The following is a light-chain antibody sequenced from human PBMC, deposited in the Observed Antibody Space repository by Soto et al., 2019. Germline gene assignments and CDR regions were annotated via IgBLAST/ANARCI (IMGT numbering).Light chain of an antibody. CDR1: SSDVGGYNY. CDR3: SSYTSSSTFEV. Sequence: QSVLTQPASVSGSPGQSITISCIGTSSDVGGYNYVSWYQQHPGKAPNLMIYDVSNRPSGVSNRFSGSKSGNTASLTISGLQAEDEADYYCSSYTSSSTFEVFGGGTKLTVL. V-gene: IGLV2-14*01. CDR2: DVS. J-gene: IGLJ2*01.